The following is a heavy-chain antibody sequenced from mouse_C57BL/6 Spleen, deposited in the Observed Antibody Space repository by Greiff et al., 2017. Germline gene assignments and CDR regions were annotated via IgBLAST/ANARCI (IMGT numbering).Heavy chain of an antibody. Sequence: EVHLVESGGGLVKPGGSLKLSCAASGFTFSDYGMHWVRQAPEKGLEWVAYISSGSSTIYYADTVKGRFTISRDNATNTLFLQMTSLRSEDTAMYYCAKVIYYGSSYAMDYWGQGTSVTVSS. CDR1: GFTFSDYG. V-gene: IGHV5-17*01. CDR2: ISSGSSTI. CDR3: AKVIYYGSSYAMDY. J-gene: IGHJ4*01. D-gene: IGHD1-1*01.